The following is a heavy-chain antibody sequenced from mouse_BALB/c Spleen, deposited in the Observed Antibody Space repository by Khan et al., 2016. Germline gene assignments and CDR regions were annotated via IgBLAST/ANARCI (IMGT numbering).Heavy chain of an antibody. Sequence: VRLQQSGAELVKPGASVKLSCTASGFNIKDTYMHWVTQRPEQGLEWIGRIDTANGNTKYDPKFQGKATIQADTSSTPAYLQPSSLTSEDTAVYYCARSPYDYDVGFAYWGQGTLVTVSA. CDR1: GFNIKDTY. CDR3: ARSPYDYDVGFAY. J-gene: IGHJ3*01. CDR2: IDTANGNT. V-gene: IGHV14-3*02. D-gene: IGHD2-4*01.